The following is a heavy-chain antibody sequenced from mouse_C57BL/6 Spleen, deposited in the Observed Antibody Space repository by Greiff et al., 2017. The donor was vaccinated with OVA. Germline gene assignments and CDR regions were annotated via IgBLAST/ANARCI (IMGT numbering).Heavy chain of an antibody. CDR3: TRVGTKLGGYFDV. D-gene: IGHD1-3*01. V-gene: IGHV5-9-1*02. CDR2: ISSGGDYI. CDR1: GFTFSSYA. Sequence: DVHLVESGEGLVKPGGSLKLSCAASGFTFSSYAMSWVRQTPEKRLEWVAYISSGGDYIYYADTVKGRFTISRDNARNTLYLQMSSLKSEDTAMYYCTRVGTKLGGYFDVWGTGTTVTVSS. J-gene: IGHJ1*03.